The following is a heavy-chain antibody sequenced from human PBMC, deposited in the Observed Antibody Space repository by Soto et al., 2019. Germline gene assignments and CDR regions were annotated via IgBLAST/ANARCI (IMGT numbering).Heavy chain of an antibody. Sequence: QVQLVESGGGVVQPGRSLRLSCAASGFTFSSYGMHWVRQAPGKGLEWVAVISYDGSNKYYADSVKGRLTIARDNYKNPMYLQMNSLRAEDTAVYYCAKGDGYVDPRGKGTLVTVSS. D-gene: IGHD5-18*01. CDR2: ISYDGSNK. J-gene: IGHJ4*02. CDR3: AKGDGYVDP. V-gene: IGHV3-30*18. CDR1: GFTFSSYG.